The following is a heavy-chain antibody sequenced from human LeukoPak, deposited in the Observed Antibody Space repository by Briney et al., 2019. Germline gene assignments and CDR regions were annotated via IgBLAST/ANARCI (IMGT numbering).Heavy chain of an antibody. D-gene: IGHD3-22*01. CDR1: GFTFSSYG. Sequence: PGGSLRLSCAASGFTFSSYGMHWVRQAPGKGLEWVAVIWYDGSNKYYADSVKGRFTISRDNSKNTLYLQMNSLRAEDTAVYYCARGSYYYDSSAMSWYWGQGTLVTVSS. CDR2: IWYDGSNK. V-gene: IGHV3-33*08. CDR3: ARGSYYYDSSAMSWY. J-gene: IGHJ4*02.